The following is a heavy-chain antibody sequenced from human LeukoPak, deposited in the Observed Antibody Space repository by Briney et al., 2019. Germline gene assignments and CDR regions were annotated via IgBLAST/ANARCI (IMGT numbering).Heavy chain of an antibody. CDR2: IYYSGST. V-gene: IGHV4-39*01. CDR3: ARGGVLLWYGELSAPIDY. CDR1: GGAIISSSSY. Sequence: TASETLSLTCTGSGGAIISSSSYWGWIRQPPGKGLEWIGSIYYSGSTYYNPSLKSRVTISVDTSKNQFSLKQSSVTAADTAVYYCARGGVLLWYGELSAPIDYWGQGTLVTVSS. D-gene: IGHD3-10*01. J-gene: IGHJ4*02.